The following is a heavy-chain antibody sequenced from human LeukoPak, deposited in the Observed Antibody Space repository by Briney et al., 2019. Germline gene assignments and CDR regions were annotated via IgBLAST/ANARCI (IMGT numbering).Heavy chain of an antibody. Sequence: SETLSLTCTVSRYSISSPYYWGWIRQPPGKGLEWIGTIYHSGSTYYNPSLKSRVTMSVDTSMNQFSLNLSSVTAADTAVYYCARAPAETYYYDDNRGGHFDLWGRGTLVTVSS. D-gene: IGHD3-22*01. J-gene: IGHJ2*01. CDR1: RYSISSPYY. CDR2: IYHSGST. V-gene: IGHV4-38-2*02. CDR3: ARAPAETYYYDDNRGGHFDL.